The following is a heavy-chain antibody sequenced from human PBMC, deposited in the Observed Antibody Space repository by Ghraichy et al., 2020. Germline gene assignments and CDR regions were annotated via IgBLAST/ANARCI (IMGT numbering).Heavy chain of an antibody. CDR1: GASISDYY. J-gene: IGHJ4*02. Sequence: ETLSLTCTVSGASISDYYWTWIRQPPGKGLEWIGYIYYSGITNYNPSLKSRVTISVDTSKNQFSLKLSSVTAADTGVYYCARGKDGYSYWGQGTLITVS. CDR3: ARGKDGYSY. V-gene: IGHV4-59*01. D-gene: IGHD5-24*01. CDR2: IYYSGIT.